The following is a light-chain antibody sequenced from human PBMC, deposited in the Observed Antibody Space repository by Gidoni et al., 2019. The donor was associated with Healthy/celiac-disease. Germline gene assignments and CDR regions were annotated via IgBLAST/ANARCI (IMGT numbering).Light chain of an antibody. CDR1: QSVSSSY. V-gene: IGKV3-20*01. J-gene: IGKJ2*01. CDR2: GAS. CDR3: QQYGSSYT. Sequence: EIVLTQSPATLSLSPGERATLSCRASQSVSSSYLAWYQQKPGQAPRLLIYGASSRATGIPDRCSGSGSGTDFTLTISRLEPEDFAVYYCQQYGSSYTFGQGTKLEIK.